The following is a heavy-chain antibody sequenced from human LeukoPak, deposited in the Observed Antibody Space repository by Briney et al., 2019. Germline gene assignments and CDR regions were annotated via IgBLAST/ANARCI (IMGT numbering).Heavy chain of an antibody. CDR3: ARLHLYNTGGYSLYYFAY. CDR1: GYRFSNYF. V-gene: IGHV5-51*01. J-gene: IGHJ4*02. CDR2: IYSDDSAT. D-gene: IGHD3-22*01. Sequence: GESLKISCKGSGYRFSNYFVGWVRQMPGKGLEWMGIIYSDDSATRYSPSFHGQVTISADKSISTAYLQWSSLKASDTAIYYCARLHLYNTGGYSLYYFAYWGQGTLVTVSS.